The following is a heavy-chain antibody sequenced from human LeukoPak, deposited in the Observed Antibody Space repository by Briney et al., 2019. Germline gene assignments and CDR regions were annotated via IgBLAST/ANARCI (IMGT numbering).Heavy chain of an antibody. CDR2: IIPTLGIA. J-gene: IGHJ4*02. CDR3: ARDRVTGTPTGADY. D-gene: IGHD1-7*01. V-gene: IGHV1-69*04. Sequence: SSVTVSCTASVGTFSSYAISWVRQAPGQGREGMGRIIPTLGIANYAQKFQGRVTITSDKSTSTAYMELSSLRSEDTAVYCCARDRVTGTPTGADYWGQGTLVTVSS. CDR1: VGTFSSYA.